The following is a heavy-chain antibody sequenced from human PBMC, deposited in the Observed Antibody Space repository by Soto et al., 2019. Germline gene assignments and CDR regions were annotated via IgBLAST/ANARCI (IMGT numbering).Heavy chain of an antibody. CDR2: INPSGGST. J-gene: IGHJ3*02. V-gene: IGHV1-46*03. CDR1: GYTFTSNG. Sequence: ASVKVSCKASGYTFTSNGISWVRQAPGQGLEWMGIINPSGGSTSYAQKFQGRVTMTRDTSTSTVYMELSSLRSEDTAVYYCAKDILPSHDAFDIWGQGTMVTVSS. D-gene: IGHD3-9*01. CDR3: AKDILPSHDAFDI.